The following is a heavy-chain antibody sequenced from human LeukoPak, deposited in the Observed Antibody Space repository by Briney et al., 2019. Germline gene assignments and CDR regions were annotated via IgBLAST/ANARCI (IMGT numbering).Heavy chain of an antibody. CDR3: ARASIAARPFDY. V-gene: IGHV4-34*01. CDR1: GGSFSGYY. CDR2: INHSGST. J-gene: IGHJ4*02. D-gene: IGHD6-6*01. Sequence: TPSETLSLTCAVYGGSFSGYYWSWIRQPPGKGLERIGEINHSGSTNYKPSLKSRVTISVAPSKNQFSLKLSSVTPADTAVYYCARASIAARPFDYWGQGTLVTVSS.